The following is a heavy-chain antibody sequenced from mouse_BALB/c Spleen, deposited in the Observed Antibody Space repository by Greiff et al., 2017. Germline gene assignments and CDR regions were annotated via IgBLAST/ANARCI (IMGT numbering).Heavy chain of an antibody. CDR2: IWGDGST. CDR1: GFSLTGYG. CDR3: ARDPYITTATEHYAMGY. V-gene: IGHV2-6-7*01. D-gene: IGHD1-2*01. J-gene: IGHJ4*01. Sequence: VQLKESGPGLVAPSQSLSITCTVSGFSLTGYGVNWVRQPPGKGLEWLGMIWGDGSTDYNSALKSRLSISKDNSKSQVFLKMNSLQTDDTARYYCARDPYITTATEHYAMGYRGEGKSVTVSP.